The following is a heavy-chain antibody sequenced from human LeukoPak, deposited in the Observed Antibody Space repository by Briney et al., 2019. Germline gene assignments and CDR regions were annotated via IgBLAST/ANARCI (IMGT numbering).Heavy chain of an antibody. CDR1: GFTFSSYS. J-gene: IGHJ4*02. Sequence: GGSLRLSCAASGFTFSSYSMNWVRQAAGKGLEWVSYTSSSSSTIYYADSVKGRFTISRDNAKNSLYLQMNSLRDEDTAVYYCARSYVDTAMALDYWGQGTLVTVSS. V-gene: IGHV3-48*02. D-gene: IGHD5-18*01. CDR2: TSSSSSTI. CDR3: ARSYVDTAMALDY.